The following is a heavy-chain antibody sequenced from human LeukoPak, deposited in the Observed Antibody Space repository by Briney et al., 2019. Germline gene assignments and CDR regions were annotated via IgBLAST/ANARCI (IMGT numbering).Heavy chain of an antibody. CDR2: IAPSDSYT. CDR1: GYSFTSYW. D-gene: IGHD3-10*01. J-gene: IGHJ4*02. CDR3: AFKAMVRADY. V-gene: IGHV5-10-1*01. Sequence: GASLRISCKGAGYSFTSYWISWVRQMPGKGLEGRGRIAPSDSYTNYSPSFQGHVTISAHTSISTAYLQWNSLKAPDPAMYYCAFKAMVRADYWGQGTLVTVSS.